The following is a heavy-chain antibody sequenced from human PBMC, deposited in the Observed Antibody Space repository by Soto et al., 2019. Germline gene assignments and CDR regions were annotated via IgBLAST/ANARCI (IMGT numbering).Heavy chain of an antibody. V-gene: IGHV4-34*01. D-gene: IGHD3-22*01. Sequence: LETLSLTCVVSGGSLSDYFWSWIRQPPGMALEWIGKINHSGSTNYNPSLKSRVTISVDTSKNQFSLKLSSVTAADTAVYYCARIPNYDSSGYYYYYYYGMDVWGQGTTVTVSS. J-gene: IGHJ6*02. CDR2: INHSGST. CDR1: GGSLSDYF. CDR3: ARIPNYDSSGYYYYYYYGMDV.